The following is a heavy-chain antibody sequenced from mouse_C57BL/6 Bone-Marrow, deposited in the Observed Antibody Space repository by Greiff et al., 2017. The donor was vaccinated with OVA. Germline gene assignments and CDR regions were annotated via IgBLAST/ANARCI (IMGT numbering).Heavy chain of an antibody. J-gene: IGHJ3*01. CDR1: GYTFTSYC. V-gene: IGHV1-50*01. CDR3: ASTIGPYGYEFAY. D-gene: IGHD2-2*01. CDR2: IDPSDSYT. Sequence: QVQLQQSGAELVKPGASVKLSCKASGYTFTSYCMQWVKQRPGQGLEWIGEIDPSDSYTNYNQKFKGKATLTVDTSTSTAYMQLSSLTSEDSAVYYCASTIGPYGYEFAYWGQGTLVTVSA.